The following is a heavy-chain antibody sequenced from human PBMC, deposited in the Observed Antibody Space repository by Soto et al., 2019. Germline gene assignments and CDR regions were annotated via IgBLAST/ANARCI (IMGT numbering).Heavy chain of an antibody. Sequence: SVTGSFTSSGGTFSGYPIVWVLQAPGQGLEWMGGIIPIFGTANYAQKFQGRVTITADESTSTAYMELSSLRSEDTAVYYCAGPYYYDSSGYSPFDYWGQGTLVTVAS. CDR1: GGTFSGYP. J-gene: IGHJ4*02. CDR3: AGPYYYDSSGYSPFDY. D-gene: IGHD3-22*01. V-gene: IGHV1-69*13. CDR2: IIPIFGTA.